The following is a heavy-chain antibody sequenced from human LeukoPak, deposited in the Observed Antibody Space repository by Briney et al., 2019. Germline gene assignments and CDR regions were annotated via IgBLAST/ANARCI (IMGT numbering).Heavy chain of an antibody. V-gene: IGHV3-66*01. J-gene: IGHJ1*01. CDR1: GFTFSNAW. CDR3: ARDTDYYGSGRHGYFDH. CDR2: IYSGGST. Sequence: SGGSLRLSCAASGFTFSNAWMSWVRQAPGKGLEWVSLIYSGGSTYSADSVKGRFTISRDNSKNTLHLQMNSLRVEDTAVYYCARDTDYYGSGRHGYFDHWGQGTLVTVSS. D-gene: IGHD3-10*01.